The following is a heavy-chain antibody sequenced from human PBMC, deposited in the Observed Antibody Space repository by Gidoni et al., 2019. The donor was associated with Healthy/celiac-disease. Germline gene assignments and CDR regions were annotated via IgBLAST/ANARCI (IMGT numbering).Heavy chain of an antibody. V-gene: IGHV3-23*01. CDR2: ISGSGGST. CDR1: GFTFSSYA. Sequence: VQLLDSGGGLVQPGGSLSLSCAASGFTFSSYAMSWVRQAPGKGLEWVSAISGSGGSTYYADSVKGRFTISRDNSRNTLYLQRNSLRAEDTAVYYCARGGRTGTWWGYWGQGTLVTVSS. CDR3: ARGGRTGTWWGY. J-gene: IGHJ4*02. D-gene: IGHD1-7*01.